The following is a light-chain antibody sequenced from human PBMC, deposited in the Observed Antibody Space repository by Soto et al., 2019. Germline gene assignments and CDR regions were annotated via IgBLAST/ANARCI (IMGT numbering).Light chain of an antibody. CDR1: SPNIGGNA. V-gene: IGLV1-44*01. Sequence: QSVLTQPPSASGTPGQRVTISCSGSSPNIGGNAVNWYQQLPGTAPKVLIYSNNQRPSGVPDRFSGSKSGTSASLAISGLQSEDEADYYCQSYDSSLNGLMFGLGTKLTVL. CDR3: QSYDSSLNGLM. J-gene: IGLJ3*02. CDR2: SNN.